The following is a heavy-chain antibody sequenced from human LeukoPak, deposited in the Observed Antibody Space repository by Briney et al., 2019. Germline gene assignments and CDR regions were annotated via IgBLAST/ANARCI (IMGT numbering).Heavy chain of an antibody. CDR1: GYTFTSYG. J-gene: IGHJ4*02. V-gene: IGHV1-18*04. D-gene: IGHD2-15*01. CDR3: AREDYCSGGSCYEGAVDY. Sequence: ASVKVSCKASGYTFTSYGITWVRQAPGQGLEWMGWISAYNGNTNYAQNLQGRVTMTTDTSTRTVYMELRSLRSDDTAVYYCAREDYCSGGSCYEGAVDYWGQGTLVTASS. CDR2: ISAYNGNT.